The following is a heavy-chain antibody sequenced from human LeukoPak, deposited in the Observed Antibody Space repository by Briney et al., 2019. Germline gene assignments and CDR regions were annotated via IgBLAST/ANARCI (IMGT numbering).Heavy chain of an antibody. J-gene: IGHJ4*02. V-gene: IGHV3-53*01. CDR1: GFTVSSNY. CDR2: IYSGGST. CDR3: AKSSPIVVVIS. Sequence: GGSLRLSCAASGFTVSSNYMSWVRQAPGKGLEWVSVIYSGGSTYYADSVKGRFTISRDNSKNTLYLQMNSLRAEDTAVYYCAKSSPIVVVISWGQGTLVTVSS. D-gene: IGHD3-22*01.